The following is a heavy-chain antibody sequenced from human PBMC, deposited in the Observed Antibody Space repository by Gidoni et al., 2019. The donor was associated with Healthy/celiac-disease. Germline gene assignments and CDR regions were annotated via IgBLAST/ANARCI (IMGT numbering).Heavy chain of an antibody. D-gene: IGHD2-2*02. CDR2: T. CDR3: ARYCSSTSCYIRFDP. Sequence: TYYNPSLKSRVTISVDTSKNQFSLKLSSVTAADTAVYYCARYCSSTSCYIRFDPWGQGTLVTVSS. V-gene: IGHV4-31*02. J-gene: IGHJ5*02.